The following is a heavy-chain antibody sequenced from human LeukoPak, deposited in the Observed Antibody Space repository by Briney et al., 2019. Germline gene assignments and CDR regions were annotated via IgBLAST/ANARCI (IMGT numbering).Heavy chain of an antibody. CDR3: AREGKRLDWSLLAAGYFDY. CDR1: GFTFNSYS. CDR2: ISHTSEST. J-gene: IGHJ4*02. Sequence: PGGSLRLSCAASGFTFNSYSMSWVRQAPGKGLEWVSYISHTSESTYYADPVRGRFTISRDNAKNSLYLQMNSLRAEDTAVYYCAREGKRLDWSLLAAGYFDYWGQGTLVTVSS. V-gene: IGHV3-48*01. D-gene: IGHD3-9*01.